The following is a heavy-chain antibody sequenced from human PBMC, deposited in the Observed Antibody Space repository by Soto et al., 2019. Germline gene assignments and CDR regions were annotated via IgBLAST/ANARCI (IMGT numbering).Heavy chain of an antibody. V-gene: IGHV3-74*01. Sequence: PGGSLSLSCASSGCSFSYYFMSWVRPVPGKGLVWVSRINNDGSAATYADSVKGRFTISRDNAKNTVYLQMNSLRAEDTAVYYCVRDKPHNWFDPWGQGTPVNVSS. J-gene: IGHJ5*02. CDR1: GCSFSYYF. CDR2: INNDGSAA. CDR3: VRDKPHNWFDP.